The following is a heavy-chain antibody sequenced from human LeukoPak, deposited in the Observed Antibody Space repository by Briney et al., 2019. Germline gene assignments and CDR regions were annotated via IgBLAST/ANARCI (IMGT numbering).Heavy chain of an antibody. Sequence: SETLSLTCTVSGGSVSSSYWSWIRQPPGKGLEWIGFISTFAGTDYNPSLRSRVTISVDTSKNQFSLTLSSVTAADTAVYFCAGLRGDRTAMVDYWGQGTLVTVSS. J-gene: IGHJ4*02. CDR3: AGLRGDRTAMVDY. V-gene: IGHV4-4*09. CDR2: ISTFAGT. CDR1: GGSVSSSY. D-gene: IGHD5-18*01.